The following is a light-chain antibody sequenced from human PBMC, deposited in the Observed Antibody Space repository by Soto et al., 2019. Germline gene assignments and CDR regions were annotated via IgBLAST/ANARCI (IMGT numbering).Light chain of an antibody. CDR3: QQHGSSPPT. CDR2: GAS. Sequence: EIVFTQSPGTLSFSIGERTTLSCRASQSVSRSSLTWYQQKPGQAPRLLISGASSRATGIPDRFSGSGSGTDFTLTISRLEPEDFAMYYCQQHGSSPPTFGGGTKVDIK. V-gene: IGKV3-20*01. J-gene: IGKJ4*01. CDR1: QSVSRSS.